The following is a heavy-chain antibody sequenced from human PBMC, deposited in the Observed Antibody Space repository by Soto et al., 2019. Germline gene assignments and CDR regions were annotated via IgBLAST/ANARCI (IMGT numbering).Heavy chain of an antibody. CDR1: GGSFSGYY. J-gene: IGHJ4*02. CDR3: ARDQGGGYDY. Sequence: PSETLSLTCAVYGGSFSGYYWSWIRQPPGKGLEWIGDIYYSGSTNYNPSLKSRVTISVDTSKNQFSLKLSSVTAADTAVYYCARDQGGGYDYWGQGTLVTVSS. D-gene: IGHD5-12*01. CDR2: IYYSGST. V-gene: IGHV4-34*01.